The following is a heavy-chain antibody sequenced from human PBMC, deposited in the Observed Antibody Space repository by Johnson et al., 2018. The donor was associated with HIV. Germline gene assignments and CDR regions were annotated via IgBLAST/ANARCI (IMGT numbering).Heavy chain of an antibody. D-gene: IGHD6-19*01. CDR2: IHSGGNT. J-gene: IGHJ3*02. CDR1: GFTVSSHF. CDR3: ARYNSGWDPHAFDI. Sequence: VQLVESGGGVVQPGRSLRLSCAASGFTVSSHFMSWVRQAHGYGLEWVSFIHSGGNTNYADPVFRRFTLSRDNAKNRLFLQMDSLRAEDTAFYYCARYNSGWDPHAFDIWGQGTMVTISS. V-gene: IGHV3-66*01.